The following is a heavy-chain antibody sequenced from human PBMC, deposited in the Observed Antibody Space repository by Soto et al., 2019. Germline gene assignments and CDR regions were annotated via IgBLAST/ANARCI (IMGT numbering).Heavy chain of an antibody. J-gene: IGHJ4*01. V-gene: IGHV3-33*01. CDR2: IWYDGSTQ. D-gene: IGHD6-19*01. CDR3: ARVSVAGPFDY. Sequence: QVQLVESGGGVVQPGRSLRLSCAASGFTFSSYGMHWVRQAPGKGLEWVAVIWYDGSTQYYAYSVKGRFTISRDNAKDKLYLQMNSLRAEETAVYYCARVSVAGPFDYWGQGTLVTVSS. CDR1: GFTFSSYG.